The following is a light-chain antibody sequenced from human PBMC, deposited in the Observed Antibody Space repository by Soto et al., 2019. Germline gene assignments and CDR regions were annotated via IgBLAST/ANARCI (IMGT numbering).Light chain of an antibody. J-gene: IGKJ1*01. CDR2: QAS. CDR3: LQYQSYWT. CDR1: QSISRQ. V-gene: IGKV1-5*03. Sequence: DIQMTQSPSTLSASVGDRVSITCRASQSISRQLAWYQQKPGKAPNLLIYQASNLETGVPSRFTGSGSGTEFTLTISSLQPDDLGTYYCLQYQSYWTFGQGTKVEVK.